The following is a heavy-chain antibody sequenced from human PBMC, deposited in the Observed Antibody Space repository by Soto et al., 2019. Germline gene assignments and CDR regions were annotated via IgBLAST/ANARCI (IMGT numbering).Heavy chain of an antibody. D-gene: IGHD4-17*01. CDR3: ARDLHGDPYY. CDR1: GYTFTTYI. Sequence: ASVKVSCKASGYTFTTYIITWVRQAPGQGLEWVGWITAYNGKTNYAQKLQGRVTMTTDTSTSTAYMELRSLRSDDTAVYYCARDLHGDPYYWGQGTLVTVSS. CDR2: ITAYNGKT. J-gene: IGHJ4*02. V-gene: IGHV1-18*01.